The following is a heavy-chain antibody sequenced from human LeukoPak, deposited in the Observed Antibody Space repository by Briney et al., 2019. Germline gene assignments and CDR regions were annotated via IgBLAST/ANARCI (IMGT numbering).Heavy chain of an antibody. CDR2: IYHSGST. D-gene: IGHD6-25*01. CDR3: ASGPADYYYYMDV. CDR1: GGSISSYY. J-gene: IGHJ6*03. Sequence: SETLSLTCTVSGGSISSYYWSWIRQPPGKGLEWIGYIYHSGSTYYNPTLKSRVTISVDRSKNQFSLKLSSVTAADTAVYYCASGPADYYYYMDVWGKGTTVTVSS. V-gene: IGHV4-59*12.